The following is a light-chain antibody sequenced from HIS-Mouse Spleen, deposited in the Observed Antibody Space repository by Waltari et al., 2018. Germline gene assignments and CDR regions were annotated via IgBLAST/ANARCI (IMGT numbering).Light chain of an antibody. CDR1: SSNIRSNY. V-gene: IGLV1-47*01. Sequence: QSVLTQPPSASGTPGQRVTIPCSGSSSNIRSNYVYWYQQLPGTAPKRLIYRNNQRPSGVPDRFSGSKSGTSASLAISGLRSEDEADYYCAAWDDSLSGPWVFGGGTKLTVL. CDR2: RNN. J-gene: IGLJ3*02. CDR3: AAWDDSLSGPWV.